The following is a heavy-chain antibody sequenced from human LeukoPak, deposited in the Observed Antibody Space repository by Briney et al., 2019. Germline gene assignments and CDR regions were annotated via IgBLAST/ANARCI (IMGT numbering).Heavy chain of an antibody. CDR3: AAGFWGSLETDY. Sequence: ASVKVSCKASGYTFTGYYMHWVRQAPGQGLEWMGIINPSGGSTSYAQKFQGRVTMTEDTSTDTAYMELSSLRSEDTAVYYCAAGFWGSLETDYWGQGTLVTVSS. CDR1: GYTFTGYY. D-gene: IGHD3-16*02. V-gene: IGHV1-46*01. CDR2: INPSGGST. J-gene: IGHJ4*02.